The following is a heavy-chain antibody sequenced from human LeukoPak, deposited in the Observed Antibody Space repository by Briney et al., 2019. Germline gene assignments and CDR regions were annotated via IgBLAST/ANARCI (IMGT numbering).Heavy chain of an antibody. CDR3: ARAGGTIAVAGNFDY. Sequence: ASVKVSCKASGYTFTSYGISWVRQAPGQGLEWMGWVSAYNGNTNYAQKLQGRVTMTTDTSTSTAYMELRSLRSDDTAVYYCARAGGTIAVAGNFDYWGQGTLVTVSS. V-gene: IGHV1-18*01. CDR2: VSAYNGNT. CDR1: GYTFTSYG. D-gene: IGHD6-19*01. J-gene: IGHJ4*02.